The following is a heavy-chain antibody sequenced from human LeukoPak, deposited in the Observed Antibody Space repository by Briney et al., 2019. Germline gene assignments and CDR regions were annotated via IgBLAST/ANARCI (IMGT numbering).Heavy chain of an antibody. D-gene: IGHD3-10*01. V-gene: IGHV1-8*02. J-gene: IGHJ4*02. Sequence: GASVKVSCKASGYTFTSYGINWVRQATGQGLEWMGWMNPNSGNTGYAQKFQGRVTMTRNTSISTAYMELSSLRSEDTAVYYCARIPFGETYEYYFDYWGQGTLVTVSS. CDR1: GYTFTSYG. CDR2: MNPNSGNT. CDR3: ARIPFGETYEYYFDY.